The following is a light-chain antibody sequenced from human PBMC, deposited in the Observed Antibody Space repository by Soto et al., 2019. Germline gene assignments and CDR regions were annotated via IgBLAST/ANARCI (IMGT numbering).Light chain of an antibody. CDR3: QQYGDSPRT. V-gene: IGKV3-20*01. CDR2: GAS. Sequence: EVVMTQSPATLSVSPGERATLSCRASQSVSSSYLAWYQQKPGQAPRLLIYGASSRATGIPDRFSGSGSGTDFTLTIARLEPEDFAVYYCQQYGDSPRTFGQGTRLEI. J-gene: IGKJ5*01. CDR1: QSVSSSY.